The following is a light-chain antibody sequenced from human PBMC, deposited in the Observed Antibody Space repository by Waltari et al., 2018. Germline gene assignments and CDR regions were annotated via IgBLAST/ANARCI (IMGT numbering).Light chain of an antibody. CDR3: LQDYNYPWT. J-gene: IGKJ1*01. Sequence: AIQMTQSPSPLSESVGARVTITCRASQGIRNDLGWYQQKPGKAPKLLIYAASSLQSGVPSRFSGSGSGTDFTLTISSLQPEDFATYYCLQDYNYPWTFGQGTKVEIK. CDR1: QGIRND. CDR2: AAS. V-gene: IGKV1-6*01.